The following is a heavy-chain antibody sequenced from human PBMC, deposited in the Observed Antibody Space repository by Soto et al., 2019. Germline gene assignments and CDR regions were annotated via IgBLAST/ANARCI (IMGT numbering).Heavy chain of an antibody. Sequence: QVQLRESGGGVVQPGRSLRLSCAASGFTFSLFTLHWVRQPPGKGLDWVAVVSTDVNNKFYASSVKGRFTISRDNSKNTMYLQMNNLSPEDKAVYYCARGNLDVWGQGTTVTVSS. CDR3: ARGNLDV. CDR1: GFTFSLFT. CDR2: VSTDVNNK. J-gene: IGHJ6*02. D-gene: IGHD1-7*01. V-gene: IGHV3-30-3*01.